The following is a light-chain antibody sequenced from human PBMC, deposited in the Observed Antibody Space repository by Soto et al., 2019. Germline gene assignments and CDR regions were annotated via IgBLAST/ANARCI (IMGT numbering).Light chain of an antibody. CDR3: QQLNSYPPFT. V-gene: IGKV1-9*01. J-gene: IGKJ3*01. CDR1: QGISSY. CDR2: AAS. Sequence: DIQLTQSPSFLSASVGDRVTITCRASQGISSYLAWYQQKPGKAPKLLIYAASTLQSGVPSRFSGSGSGTEFTLTISSLQPEDFATYYCQQLNSYPPFTFGPGPKVDIK.